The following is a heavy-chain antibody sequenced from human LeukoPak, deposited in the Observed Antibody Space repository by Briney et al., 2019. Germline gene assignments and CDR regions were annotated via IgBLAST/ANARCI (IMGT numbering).Heavy chain of an antibody. D-gene: IGHD2-2*02. Sequence: ASVKVSCKASGYTFTSYDINWVRQATGQGLEWMGWMNPNSGNTGYAQKFQGRVTMTKNTSISTAYMELSSLRSEDTAVYYCARVPVPAAIREGDNWFDPWGQGTLVTVSS. J-gene: IGHJ5*02. V-gene: IGHV1-8*01. CDR3: ARVPVPAAIREGDNWFDP. CDR1: GYTFTSYD. CDR2: MNPNSGNT.